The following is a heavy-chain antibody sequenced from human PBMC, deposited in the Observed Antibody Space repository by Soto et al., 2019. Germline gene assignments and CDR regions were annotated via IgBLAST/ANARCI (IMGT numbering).Heavy chain of an antibody. D-gene: IGHD4-4*01. CDR3: AITVGLPIDY. CDR2: ISYDGSNK. CDR1: GFTFSSYA. J-gene: IGHJ4*02. V-gene: IGHV3-30-3*01. Sequence: GGSLRLCCAASGFTFSSYAMHWVRQAPGKGLEWVAVISYDGSNKYYADSVKGRFTISRDNSKNTLYLQMNSLRAEDTAVYYCAITVGLPIDYWGQGTLVTVSS.